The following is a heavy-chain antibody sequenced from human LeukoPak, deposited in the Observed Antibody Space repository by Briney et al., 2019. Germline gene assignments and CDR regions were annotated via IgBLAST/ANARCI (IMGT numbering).Heavy chain of an antibody. CDR1: GFTFSSYS. V-gene: IGHV3-21*04. Sequence: GGSLRLSCAASGFTFSSYSMNWVRQAPGKGLEWLSSIGSTGAYIFYADSVKGRFTISRDNAQNSLYLQLNSLRAGDTAVYYCARALRDAFDIWGQGTMVTVSS. CDR2: IGSTGAYI. CDR3: ARALRDAFDI. J-gene: IGHJ3*02.